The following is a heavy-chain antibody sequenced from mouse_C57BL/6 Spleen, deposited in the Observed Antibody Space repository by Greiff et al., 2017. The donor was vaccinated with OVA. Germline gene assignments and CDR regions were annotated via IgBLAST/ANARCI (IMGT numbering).Heavy chain of an antibody. CDR3: ARSRDCDEGFAY. CDR2: IYPNSGST. D-gene: IGHD2-4*01. Sequence: QVQLQQPGAELVKPGASVKLSCKASGYTFTSYWMHWVKQRPGQGLEWIGMIYPNSGSTNYNEKFKSKATLTADKSSSTAYMQLSSLTSEDSAVYFCARSRDCDEGFAYWGQGTLVTVSS. J-gene: IGHJ3*01. V-gene: IGHV1-64*01. CDR1: GYTFTSYW.